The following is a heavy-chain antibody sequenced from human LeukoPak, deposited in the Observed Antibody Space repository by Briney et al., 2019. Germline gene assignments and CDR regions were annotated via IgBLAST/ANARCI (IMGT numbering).Heavy chain of an antibody. CDR2: IHYSGSS. CDR1: SGSISSYY. V-gene: IGHV4-59*01. Sequence: SETLSLTCTVSSGSISSYYWSWIRQPPGKGLEWIGEIHYSGSSNYNPSLKSRVTMSVDRSKNQFSLKLSSVTAADTAVYYCARGWLDSWSQGTLVTVSA. CDR3: ARGWLDS. J-gene: IGHJ4*02. D-gene: IGHD5-12*01.